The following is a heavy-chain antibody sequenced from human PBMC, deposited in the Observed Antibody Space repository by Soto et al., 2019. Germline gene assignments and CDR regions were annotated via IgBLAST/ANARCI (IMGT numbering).Heavy chain of an antibody. CDR3: ARHRLTGYYNYYYGMNV. V-gene: IGHV5-51*01. Sequence: GESLKISCKGFGCSFTAFWIGWVRQLPGKGLEWMGIIYPYDSETRYSPSFQGQVTISADKSINTAYLQWSSLKASDTAVYYCARHRLTGYYNYYYGMNVWGQGTTVTVSS. J-gene: IGHJ6*02. D-gene: IGHD3-9*01. CDR2: IYPYDSET. CDR1: GCSFTAFW.